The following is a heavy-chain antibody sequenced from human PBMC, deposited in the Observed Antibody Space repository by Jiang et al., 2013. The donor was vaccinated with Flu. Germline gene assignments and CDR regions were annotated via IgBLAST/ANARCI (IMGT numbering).Heavy chain of an antibody. CDR1: SGSISSTTHF. CDR3: ARHKGSGWYFEDDY. V-gene: IGHV4-39*07. CDR2: VYYSGTT. J-gene: IGHJ4*02. Sequence: GSGLVKPSETLSLTCTVSSGSISSTTHFWAWIRQPPGKGLEWIGSVYYSGTTYYNPSLTARVRISVDTSKNQFSLRLSSVTAADTAVYYYARHKGSGWYFEDDYWGQGTLVTVSS. D-gene: IGHD6-13*01.